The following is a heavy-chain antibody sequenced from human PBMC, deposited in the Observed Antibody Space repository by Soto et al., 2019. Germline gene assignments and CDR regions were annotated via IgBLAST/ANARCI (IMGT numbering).Heavy chain of an antibody. J-gene: IGHJ4*02. D-gene: IGHD3-16*01. Sequence: EVQVVESGGGLVQPGGSLRLSCAASGFTVSTKYMSWVRQAPGKGLEWVSVIYSGGSTFYADSVRGRFTISRDNSKNTVNLQMNSLRAEDTAVYYCARDHWAADYWGQGTLVTVSS. CDR1: GFTVSTKY. CDR2: IYSGGST. CDR3: ARDHWAADY. V-gene: IGHV3-66*01.